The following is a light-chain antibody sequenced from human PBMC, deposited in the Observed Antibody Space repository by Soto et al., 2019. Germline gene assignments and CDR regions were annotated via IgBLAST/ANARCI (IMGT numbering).Light chain of an antibody. CDR1: QSLGSSY. Sequence: EIVLTQSPGTLSLSPGERATLSCRASQSLGSSYLAWYQQKPGQTPRLLIYGASSRATGIPDRFSGSGPGTDFTLTISRLEPEDFAVYYCQHYGSPTRTFGQGTKVEIK. CDR2: GAS. V-gene: IGKV3-20*01. J-gene: IGKJ1*01. CDR3: QHYGSPTRT.